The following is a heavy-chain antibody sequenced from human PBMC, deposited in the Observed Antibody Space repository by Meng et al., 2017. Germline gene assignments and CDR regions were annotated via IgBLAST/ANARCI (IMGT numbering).Heavy chain of an antibody. CDR2: INPNSGGT. CDR1: GYTFTGYY. V-gene: IGHV1-2*06. CDR3: ARMNYGSGSRRLDY. J-gene: IGHJ4*02. Sequence: QGQLGQLGAEVKKPGASVKVSCKASGYTFTGYYMHWVRQAPGQGLEWMGRINPNSGGTNYAQKFQGRVTMTRDTSISTAYMELSRLRSDDTAVYYCARMNYGSGSRRLDYWGQGTLVTVSS. D-gene: IGHD3-10*01.